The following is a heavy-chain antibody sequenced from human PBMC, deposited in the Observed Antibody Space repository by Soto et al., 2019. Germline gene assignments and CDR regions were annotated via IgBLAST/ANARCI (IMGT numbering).Heavy chain of an antibody. Sequence: QVQLLESGGCLVKPGGSLRLSCAASGFTFSDYYMNWIRQAPGKGLEWISYISGGGGSTIYYTDSVKGRFTISRDNAKKSLYLEMNSLRAEDTAVYYCARGKGYYDSSGYDYWGQGTPVTVSS. CDR2: ISGGGGSTI. J-gene: IGHJ4*02. CDR3: ARGKGYYDSSGYDY. D-gene: IGHD3-22*01. V-gene: IGHV3-11*01. CDR1: GFTFSDYY.